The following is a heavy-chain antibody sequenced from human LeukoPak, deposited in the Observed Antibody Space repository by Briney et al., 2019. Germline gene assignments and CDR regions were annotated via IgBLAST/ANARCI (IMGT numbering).Heavy chain of an antibody. V-gene: IGHV4-4*07. CDR3: ARDCYYDSSGYYLYWYFDL. CDR1: GGSISSYY. D-gene: IGHD3-22*01. CDR2: IYTSGST. J-gene: IGHJ2*01. Sequence: SETLSLTCTVSGGSISSYYWSWIRQPAGKGLEWIGRIYTSGSTNYNPSLKSRVTMSVDTSKNQFSLKLSSVTAADTAVYYCARDCYYDSSGYYLYWYFDLWGRGTLVTVSS.